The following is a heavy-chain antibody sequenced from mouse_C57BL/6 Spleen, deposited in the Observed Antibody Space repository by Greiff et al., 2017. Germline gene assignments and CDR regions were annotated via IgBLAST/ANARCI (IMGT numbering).Heavy chain of an antibody. J-gene: IGHJ2*01. D-gene: IGHD4-1*01. CDR3: ARAGTRGGFDY. Sequence: VQGVESGPELVKPGASVKISCKASGYAFSSSWMNWVKQRPGKGLEWIGRIYPGDGDTNYNGKFKGKATLTADKSSSTAYMQLSSLTSEDSAVYFCARAGTRGGFDYWGQGTTLTVSS. V-gene: IGHV1-82*01. CDR1: GYAFSSSW. CDR2: IYPGDGDT.